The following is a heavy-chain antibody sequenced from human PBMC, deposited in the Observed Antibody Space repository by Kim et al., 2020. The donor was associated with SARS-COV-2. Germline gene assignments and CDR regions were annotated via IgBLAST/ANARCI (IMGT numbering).Heavy chain of an antibody. V-gene: IGHV4-34*01. J-gene: IGHJ4*02. CDR3: AREVGSSRTPAPRGSRYYFDY. D-gene: IGHD2-2*01. Sequence: SETLSLTCAVYGGSFSGYYWSWIRQPPGKGLEWIGEINHSGSTNYNPSLKSRVTISVDTSKNQFSLKLSSVTAADTAVYYCAREVGSSRTPAPRGSRYYFDYWGQGTLVTVSS. CDR2: INHSGST. CDR1: GGSFSGYY.